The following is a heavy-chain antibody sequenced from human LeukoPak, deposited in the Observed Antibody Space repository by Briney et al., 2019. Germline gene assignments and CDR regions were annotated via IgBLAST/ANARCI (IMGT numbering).Heavy chain of an antibody. J-gene: IGHJ3*02. Sequence: PSETLSLTCTVSGGSISSYYWSWIRQPAGKGLEWIGRIYTSGSTNYNPSLKSRVTISVDTLKNQFSLKLSSVTAADTAVYYCARGFIRYCSVGSCYSPFDIWGQGTMVTVSS. CDR2: IYTSGST. D-gene: IGHD2-15*01. CDR3: ARGFIRYCSVGSCYSPFDI. V-gene: IGHV4-4*07. CDR1: GGSISSYY.